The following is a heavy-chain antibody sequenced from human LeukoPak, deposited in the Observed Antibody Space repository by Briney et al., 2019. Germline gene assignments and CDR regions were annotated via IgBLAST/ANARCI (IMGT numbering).Heavy chain of an antibody. Sequence: GGSLRLSCAASGFTFSNAWMSWVRQAPGKGLEWVGRIKSKTDGGTTDYAAPVKGRFTISRDDSKNTLYLQMNSLKTEDTAVYYCTTDYCSGGSCYGGEPEDYMDVWGKGTTVTVSS. V-gene: IGHV3-15*01. CDR1: GFTFSNAW. D-gene: IGHD2-15*01. J-gene: IGHJ6*03. CDR3: TTDYCSGGSCYGGEPEDYMDV. CDR2: IKSKTDGGTT.